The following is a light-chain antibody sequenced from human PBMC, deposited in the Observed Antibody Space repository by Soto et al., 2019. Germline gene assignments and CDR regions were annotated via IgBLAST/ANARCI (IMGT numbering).Light chain of an antibody. Sequence: IQMTQSPSTLSASVGDRVTITCWSSQSSSSWLAWYQEKPGKAPKLLIFDASRLESGVPSRFSGSGSGTEFTLTISSLQPDDFATYHCQEYNSYSWTFGQGTKVDIK. CDR1: QSSSSW. CDR2: DAS. V-gene: IGKV1-5*01. CDR3: QEYNSYSWT. J-gene: IGKJ1*01.